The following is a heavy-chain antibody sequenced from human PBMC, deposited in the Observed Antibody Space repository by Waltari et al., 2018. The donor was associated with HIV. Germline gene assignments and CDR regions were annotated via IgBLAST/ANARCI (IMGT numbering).Heavy chain of an antibody. CDR3: ARKGWLGGRYFQH. CDR2: THYNGTT. V-gene: IGHV4-39*01. Sequence: QLQLRESGPGLVKPSGTLSLSCIVSGGAISRSIYFWGWIRQTPGKGLEWIGSTHYNGTTHYTPSLKSRVTISIDTSKIQFSLKVTSVTAADTAAYYCARKGWLGGRYFQHWGLGTLVTVSS. J-gene: IGHJ1*01. CDR1: GGAISRSIYF. D-gene: IGHD6-19*01.